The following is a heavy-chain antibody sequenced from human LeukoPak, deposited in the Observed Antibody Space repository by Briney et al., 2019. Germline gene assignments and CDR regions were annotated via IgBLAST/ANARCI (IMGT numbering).Heavy chain of an antibody. CDR2: FDPEDGET. V-gene: IGHV1-24*01. J-gene: IGHJ3*02. CDR1: GYTLTELS. Sequence: GASVKVSCKVSGYTLTELSMHWVRQAPGKGLEWMGGFDPEDGETIYAQKFQGRVTMTEDTSTDTAYMELSSLRSEDTAVYYCATQKPPLLWFGVGGLSDAFDIWGQGTMVTVSS. D-gene: IGHD3-10*01. CDR3: ATQKPPLLWFGVGGLSDAFDI.